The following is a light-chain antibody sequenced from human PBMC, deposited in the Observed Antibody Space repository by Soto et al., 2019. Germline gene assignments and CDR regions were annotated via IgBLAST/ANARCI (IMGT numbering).Light chain of an antibody. CDR2: DVS. J-gene: IGLJ1*01. CDR1: SSDVGGGNY. Sequence: QSALTQPASVSGSPGQSITISCTGTSSDVGGGNYVSWYQQHPGRAPKLMIYDVSNRPSVVSNRFSGSKSGNTACLTISGLQAEDEADYYCSSYSTTSTLVFGSGTKVTVL. V-gene: IGLV2-14*03. CDR3: SSYSTTSTLV.